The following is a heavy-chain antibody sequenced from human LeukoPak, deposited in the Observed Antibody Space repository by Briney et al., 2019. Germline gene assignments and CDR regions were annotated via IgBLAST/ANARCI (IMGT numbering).Heavy chain of an antibody. CDR3: TTYHYDTSGYYYVTY. Sequence: SGGSLRLSCTASGFTFGDYAMSWVRQAPGKGLEWVGFIRSKAYGGTADYAASLKGRFTISRDDSKNIAYLHLISLKTEDTAVYYCTTYHYDTSGYYYVTYWGQGTLVTVSS. CDR2: IRSKAYGGTA. J-gene: IGHJ4*02. CDR1: GFTFGDYA. D-gene: IGHD3-22*01. V-gene: IGHV3-49*04.